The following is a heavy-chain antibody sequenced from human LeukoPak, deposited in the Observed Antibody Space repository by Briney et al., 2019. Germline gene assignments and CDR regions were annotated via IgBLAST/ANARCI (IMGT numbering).Heavy chain of an antibody. CDR1: GFIFSDYY. D-gene: IGHD3-16*01. CDR2: ISSSDYTI. J-gene: IGHJ4*02. V-gene: IGHV3-11*01. CDR3: ARGNGDTAFWGTFDY. Sequence: GGSLRLSCAASGFIFSDYYMSWFRQAPGKGLEWIAYISSSDYTIYYAGSVKGRFTISRDNAKNSLYLQMNSLRAEDTAVYYCARGNGDTAFWGTFDYWGQGTLVTVSS.